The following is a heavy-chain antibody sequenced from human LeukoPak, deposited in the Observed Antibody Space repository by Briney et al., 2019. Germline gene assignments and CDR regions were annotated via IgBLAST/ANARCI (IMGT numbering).Heavy chain of an antibody. CDR2: MNPSGGST. V-gene: IGHV1-46*01. Sequence: ASVKVSCKASGDTFTSYYMHWVRQAPGQGLEWMGIMNPSGGSTSYAQKFQGRVTMTRDTSTSTVYMELSSLRSEDTAVYYCARDGGCGYRDQGDWYFDLWGRGTLVTVSS. CDR1: GDTFTSYY. D-gene: IGHD5-12*01. CDR3: ARDGGCGYRDQGDWYFDL. J-gene: IGHJ2*01.